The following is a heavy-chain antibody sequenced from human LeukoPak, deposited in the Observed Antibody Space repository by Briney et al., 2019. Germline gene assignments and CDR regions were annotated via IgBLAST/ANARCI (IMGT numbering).Heavy chain of an antibody. CDR2: IYYSGST. CDR3: ARHGTVVTVEDAFDI. J-gene: IGHJ3*02. Sequence: SETLSLTCTVSGGSISSSSYYWGWIRQPPGKGLEWIGSIYYSGSTYYNPSLKSRVTISVDTSKNQFSLKLSSVTAADTAVYYCARHGTVVTVEDAFDIWGQGTMVTVSS. D-gene: IGHD4-23*01. V-gene: IGHV4-39*07. CDR1: GGSISSSSYY.